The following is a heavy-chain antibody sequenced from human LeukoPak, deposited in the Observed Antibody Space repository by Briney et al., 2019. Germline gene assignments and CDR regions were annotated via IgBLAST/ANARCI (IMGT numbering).Heavy chain of an antibody. Sequence: GGSLRLSCAASGFTFSSYSMNWVRQAPGKGLEWVSSISSSSSYIYYADSVKGRFTISRDNAKNSLYLQMNSLRAEDTAVYYCAANWGRAKRQIDYWGQGTLVTVSS. CDR1: GFTFSSYS. D-gene: IGHD7-27*01. CDR2: ISSSSSYI. J-gene: IGHJ4*02. V-gene: IGHV3-21*01. CDR3: AANWGRAKRQIDY.